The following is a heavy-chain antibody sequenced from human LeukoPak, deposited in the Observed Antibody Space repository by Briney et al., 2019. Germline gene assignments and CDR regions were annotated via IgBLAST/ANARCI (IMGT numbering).Heavy chain of an antibody. Sequence: SETLSLTCAVYGGSFSGYYWSWIRQPPGKGLEWIGNLYYSGSTYYNPSLKSRVTISVDTSKNQFSLKLSSVTAADTALYYCARQAISGYDPPPFDSWGQGTLVTVSS. V-gene: IGHV4-34*01. CDR2: LYYSGST. D-gene: IGHD5-12*01. J-gene: IGHJ4*02. CDR1: GGSFSGYY. CDR3: ARQAISGYDPPPFDS.